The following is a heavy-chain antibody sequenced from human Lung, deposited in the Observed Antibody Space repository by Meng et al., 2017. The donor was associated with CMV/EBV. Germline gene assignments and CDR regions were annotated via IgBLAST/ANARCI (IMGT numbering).Heavy chain of an antibody. Sequence: GGSLRLSCEVSGFSFSSFEMNWVRQAPGKGLEWIAHISSGATTINYADSVKGRFTISRDNANNSLFLQMNSLRVEDTAVDYCARKFSSSGGDWGQGTLVTVSS. CDR1: GFSFSSFE. CDR3: ARKFSSSGGD. V-gene: IGHV3-48*03. J-gene: IGHJ4*02. CDR2: ISSGATTI. D-gene: IGHD6-6*01.